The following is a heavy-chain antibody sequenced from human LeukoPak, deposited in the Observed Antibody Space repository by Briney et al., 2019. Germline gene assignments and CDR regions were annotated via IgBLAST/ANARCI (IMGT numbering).Heavy chain of an antibody. Sequence: ASVKVXXKASGYTFTSYDINWVRQATGQGLEWMGWMNPNSGNTGYAQEFQGRVTMTRNTSISTAYMELSSLRSEDTAVYYCARADYDSSGYDAFDIWGQGTMVTVSS. CDR1: GYTFTSYD. D-gene: IGHD3-22*01. CDR3: ARADYDSSGYDAFDI. J-gene: IGHJ3*02. CDR2: MNPNSGNT. V-gene: IGHV1-8*01.